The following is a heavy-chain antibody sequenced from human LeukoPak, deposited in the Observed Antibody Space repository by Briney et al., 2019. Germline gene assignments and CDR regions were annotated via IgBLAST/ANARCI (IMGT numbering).Heavy chain of an antibody. CDR2: ISSSADTK. D-gene: IGHD2-21*02. CDR3: ARETYCGGDCYVQYYFDC. CDR1: GFTFFSYE. J-gene: IGHJ4*02. V-gene: IGHV3-48*03. Sequence: HPGGSLRLSCAASGFTFFSYEMYWVRQAPGKGLEWVSYISSSADTKYYADSVKGRFTISRDNARNSLYLQMNSLRAEDTAVYYCARETYCGGDCYVQYYFDCWGQGTLVTVSS.